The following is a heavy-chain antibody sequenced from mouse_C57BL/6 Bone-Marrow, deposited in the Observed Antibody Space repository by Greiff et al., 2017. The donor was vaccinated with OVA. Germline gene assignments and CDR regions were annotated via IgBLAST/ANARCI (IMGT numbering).Heavy chain of an antibody. J-gene: IGHJ3*01. D-gene: IGHD2-5*01. CDR2: ISDGGSYT. CDR1: GFTFSSYA. V-gene: IGHV5-4*03. Sequence: DVKLVEPGGGLVKPGGSLKLSCAASGFTFSSYAMSWVRQTPEKRLEWVATISDGGSYTYYPDNVKGRFTISRDNAKNNLYLQMSHLKSEDTAMYYCARGSYYSNYVLFAYWGQGTLVTVSA. CDR3: ARGSYYSNYVLFAY.